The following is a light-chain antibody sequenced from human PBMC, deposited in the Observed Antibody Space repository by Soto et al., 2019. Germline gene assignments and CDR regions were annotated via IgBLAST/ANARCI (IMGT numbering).Light chain of an antibody. CDR1: SSDVGGYNY. J-gene: IGLJ1*01. CDR3: YSFAGNYIYV. CDR2: DVS. Sequence: QSVLTQPRSVSGSPGQSVTISCTGTSSDVGGYNYVSWYLQHPGKAPKVMIYDVSKRPSGVPDRFSGSKSGNTASLTISGLQSEDEADYYCYSFAGNYIYVFGTGTKVTVL. V-gene: IGLV2-11*01.